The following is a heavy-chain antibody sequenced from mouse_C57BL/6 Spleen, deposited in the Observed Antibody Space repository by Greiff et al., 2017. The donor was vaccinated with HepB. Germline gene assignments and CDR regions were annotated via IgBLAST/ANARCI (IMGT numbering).Heavy chain of an antibody. D-gene: IGHD2-3*01. J-gene: IGHJ4*01. V-gene: IGHV1-55*01. CDR3: ARRGDVYFYAMDY. CDR1: GYTFTSYW. Sequence: QVQLQQPGAELVKPGASVKMSCKASGYTFTSYWITWVKQRPGQGLEWIGDIYPGSGSTNYNEKFKSKATLTVDTSSSTAYMQLSSLTSEDSAVYYCARRGDVYFYAMDYWGQGTSVTVSS. CDR2: IYPGSGST.